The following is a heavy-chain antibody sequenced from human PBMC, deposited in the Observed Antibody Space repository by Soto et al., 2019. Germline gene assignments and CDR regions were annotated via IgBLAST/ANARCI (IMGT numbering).Heavy chain of an antibody. CDR2: ISYDGSNK. CDR3: AKDQYYGSGSYPYYYYGMDV. CDR1: GFTFSSYG. D-gene: IGHD3-10*01. Sequence: QVPLVESGGGVVQPGRSLRLSCAASGFTFSSYGMHWVRQAPGKGLEWVAVISYDGSNKYYADSVKGRFTISRDNSKNTLYLQMNSLRAEDTAVYYCAKDQYYGSGSYPYYYYGMDVWGQGTTVTVSS. J-gene: IGHJ6*02. V-gene: IGHV3-30*18.